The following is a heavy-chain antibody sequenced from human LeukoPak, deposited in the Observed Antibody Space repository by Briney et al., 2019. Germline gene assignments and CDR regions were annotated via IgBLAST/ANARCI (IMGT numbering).Heavy chain of an antibody. Sequence: GGSLRLSCAASGFTFSNYYMSWIRQAPGKGLEWVGRIKSETDGGTTDYAAPVKGRFTISRDDSKNTLYLQMNSLKTEDTAVYYCTTDQGAVADFDYWGQGTLVTVSS. D-gene: IGHD6-19*01. V-gene: IGHV3-15*01. J-gene: IGHJ4*02. CDR1: GFTFSNYY. CDR3: TTDQGAVADFDY. CDR2: IKSETDGGTT.